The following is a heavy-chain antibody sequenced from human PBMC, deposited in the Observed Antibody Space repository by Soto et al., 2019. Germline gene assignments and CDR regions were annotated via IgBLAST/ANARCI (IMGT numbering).Heavy chain of an antibody. Sequence: QVQLVESGGVVVQPGRSLRLSCAASGFTFSSYGMHWVRQAPGKGLEWVAVIWYDGSNKYYADSVKGRFTISRDNSKNTLYLQMNSLRAEDTAVYYCARDGARGVPFDYWGQGTLVTVSS. CDR2: IWYDGSNK. J-gene: IGHJ4*02. V-gene: IGHV3-33*01. D-gene: IGHD3-10*01. CDR1: GFTFSSYG. CDR3: ARDGARGVPFDY.